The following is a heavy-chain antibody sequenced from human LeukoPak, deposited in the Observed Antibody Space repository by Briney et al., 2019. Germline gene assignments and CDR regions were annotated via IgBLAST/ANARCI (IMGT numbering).Heavy chain of an antibody. J-gene: IGHJ4*02. CDR3: ARAEAYYYGLGNEY. V-gene: IGHV3-64*01. Sequence: PGGSLRLSCAASGFTFSSYSMHWVRQAPGKGLEYFSAISSNGGSTYYANSVTGRFTVSRDNSKNTLYLQMDSLRDEDMAVYYCARAEAYYYGLGNEYWGQGALVTVSS. CDR1: GFTFSSYS. D-gene: IGHD3-10*01. CDR2: ISSNGGST.